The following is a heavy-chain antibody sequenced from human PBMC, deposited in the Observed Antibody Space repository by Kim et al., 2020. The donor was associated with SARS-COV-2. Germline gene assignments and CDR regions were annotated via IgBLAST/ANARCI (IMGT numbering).Heavy chain of an antibody. V-gene: IGHV3-23*01. CDR3: AKRYCSGSGCYAGLDS. D-gene: IGHD2-2*01. J-gene: IGHJ4*02. Sequence: SVRGRFTMSRDNSRNTVYLQRSSLRAEDTAVYYCAKRYCSGSGCYAGLDSWGQGTLVTVSS.